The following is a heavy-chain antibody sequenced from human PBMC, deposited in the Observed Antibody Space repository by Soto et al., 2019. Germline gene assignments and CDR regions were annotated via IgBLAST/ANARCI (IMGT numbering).Heavy chain of an antibody. CDR3: ARDKPPLSSTGCYKTFNQYGY. CDR2: ISSSGSTI. J-gene: IGHJ4*02. D-gene: IGHD2-2*02. V-gene: IGHV3-11*01. Sequence: PGGSLRLSCAASGFTFSDYYMSWIRQAPGKGLEWVSYISSSGSTIYYADSVKGRFTISRDNAKNSLYLQMNSLRAEDTAVYYCARDKPPLSSTGCYKTFNQYGYCGQRTLVTVSS. CDR1: GFTFSDYY.